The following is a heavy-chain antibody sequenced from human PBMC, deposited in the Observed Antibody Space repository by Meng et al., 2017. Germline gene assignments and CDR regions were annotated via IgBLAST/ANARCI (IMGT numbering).Heavy chain of an antibody. V-gene: IGHV3-49*04. CDR2: IRSKAYGGTT. J-gene: IGHJ4*02. CDR1: GFTFGDYA. CDR3: TRDPMGYNSKKRFDY. D-gene: IGHD5-24*01. Sequence: GESLKISCTASGFTFGDYAMSWVRQAPGKGLEWVGFIRSKAYGGTTEYAASVKGRFTISRDDSKSIAYLQMNSLKTEDTAVYYCTRDPMGYNSKKRFDYWGQGTLVTVSS.